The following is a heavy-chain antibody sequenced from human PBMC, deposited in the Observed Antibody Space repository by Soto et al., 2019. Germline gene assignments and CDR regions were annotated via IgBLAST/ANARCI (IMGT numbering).Heavy chain of an antibody. V-gene: IGHV3-33*01. Sequence: QVQLVESGGGVVQPGRSLRLSCAASGFTFSSYGMHWVRQAPGKGLEWVAVIWYDGSNKYYADSVKGGFTISSDNSKNTLYLQMNSLRAEDTAVYYCARDYIVLPHRVIAYWGEGTLVTVSS. CDR2: IWYDGSNK. D-gene: IGHD2-8*01. CDR1: GFTFSSYG. CDR3: ARDYIVLPHRVIAY. J-gene: IGHJ4*02.